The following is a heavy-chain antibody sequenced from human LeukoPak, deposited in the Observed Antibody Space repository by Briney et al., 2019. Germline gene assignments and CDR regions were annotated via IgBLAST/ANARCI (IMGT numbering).Heavy chain of an antibody. J-gene: IGHJ3*02. CDR2: IYTTGSS. V-gene: IGHV4-4*07. CDR3: ATAGSRPGTFDI. Sequence: SETLSLTCTVSGASLSSHYLSWIRQPAGKGLLWLGRIYTTGSSSYNPSLESRVTMSVDTSKNQFSLKLRSVTAADTAVYYCATAGSRPGTFDIWGQGTMVTVSS. CDR1: GASLSSHY. D-gene: IGHD1-26*01.